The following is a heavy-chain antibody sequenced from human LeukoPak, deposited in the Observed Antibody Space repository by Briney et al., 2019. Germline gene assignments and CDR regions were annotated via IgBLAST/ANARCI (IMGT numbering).Heavy chain of an antibody. CDR1: GFTFSPYA. Sequence: GGSLRLSCAASGFTFSPYAMNWVRQAPGKGLEWVSSIGDSSRSIFYADSVKGGFTISRDNAKNSLYLQMNSLRAEDTAVYYCAREGGVLGEAFDVWGQGTMVTISS. CDR2: IGDSSRSI. J-gene: IGHJ3*01. CDR3: AREGGVLGEAFDV. V-gene: IGHV3-21*01. D-gene: IGHD3-10*01.